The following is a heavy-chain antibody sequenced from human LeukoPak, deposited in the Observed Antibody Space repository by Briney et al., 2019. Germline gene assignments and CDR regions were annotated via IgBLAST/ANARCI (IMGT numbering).Heavy chain of an antibody. CDR3: ARAPGIAVAGTGYYYGMDV. D-gene: IGHD6-19*01. CDR1: GGSISSGDYY. CDR2: IYYSGST. J-gene: IGHJ6*02. V-gene: IGHV4-30-4*02. Sequence: PSETLSLTCTVSGGSISSGDYYWSWIRQPPGKGLEWIGYIYYSGSTYYNPSLKSRVTISVDTSKNQFSLKLSSVTAADTAVYYCARAPGIAVAGTGYYYGMDVWGQGTTVTVSS.